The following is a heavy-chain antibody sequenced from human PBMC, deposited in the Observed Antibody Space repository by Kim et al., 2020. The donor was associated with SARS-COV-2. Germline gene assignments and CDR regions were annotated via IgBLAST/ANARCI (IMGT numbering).Heavy chain of an antibody. J-gene: IGHJ4*02. D-gene: IGHD1-26*01. Sequence: SETLSLTCTVSGDSISTNYWSWIRQPPGKGLEWIGYFYNSGSGNYNPSLKSRVTISVDTSKNQFSLSLTSLPAADTAVYYCARGRVGSGYWGQGTLVTVSS. CDR2: FYNSGSG. V-gene: IGHV4-59*12. CDR3: ARGRVGSGY. CDR1: GDSISTNY.